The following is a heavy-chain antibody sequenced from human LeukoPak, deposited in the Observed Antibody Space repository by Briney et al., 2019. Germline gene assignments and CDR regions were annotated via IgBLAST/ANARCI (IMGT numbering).Heavy chain of an antibody. D-gene: IGHD3-10*01. CDR1: GGTFSSYA. Sequence: ASVKVSCKASGGTFSSYAISWVRQAPGQGLEWMGGIIPIFGTANYAQKFQGRVTITADESTSTAYMELSSLRSEDTAVYYCARNYGSGSYFEGDWFDPWGQGTLVTVSS. CDR2: IIPIFGTA. CDR3: ARNYGSGSYFEGDWFDP. J-gene: IGHJ5*02. V-gene: IGHV1-69*01.